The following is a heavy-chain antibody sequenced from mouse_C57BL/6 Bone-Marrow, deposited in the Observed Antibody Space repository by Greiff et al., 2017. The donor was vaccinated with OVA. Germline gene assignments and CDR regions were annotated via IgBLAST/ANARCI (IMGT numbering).Heavy chain of an antibody. CDR2: IWRGGST. CDR3: AKRLLLRSYAMDY. V-gene: IGHV2-5*01. J-gene: IGHJ4*01. Sequence: QVQLKESGPGLVQPSQSLSITCTVSGFSLTSYGVHWVRQSPGKGLEWLGVIWRGGSTDYNAAFMSRLSITKDNSKSQVFFKMNSLQADDTAIYYCAKRLLLRSYAMDYWGQGTSVTVSS. CDR1: GFSLTSYG. D-gene: IGHD1-1*01.